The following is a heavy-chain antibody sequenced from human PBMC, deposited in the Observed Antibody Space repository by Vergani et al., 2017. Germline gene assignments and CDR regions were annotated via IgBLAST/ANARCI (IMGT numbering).Heavy chain of an antibody. CDR3: ARGQWLVNFDY. V-gene: IGHV1-46*01. D-gene: IGHD6-19*01. CDR1: GYTFTSDY. J-gene: IGHJ4*02. Sequence: QVQLVQSGAEVKKPGASVKVSCKAAGYTFTSDYMHWVRQAPGQGLEWRGIINPSGGSTSYAQKFQGRVTMTRDTSTSTVYMELSSLRSEDTAVYYCARGQWLVNFDYWGQGTLVTVSS. CDR2: INPSGGST.